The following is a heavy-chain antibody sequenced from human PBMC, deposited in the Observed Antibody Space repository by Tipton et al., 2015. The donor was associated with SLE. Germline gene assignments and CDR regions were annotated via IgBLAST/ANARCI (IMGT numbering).Heavy chain of an antibody. J-gene: IGHJ6*02. CDR3: ASLLLPFYGMDV. D-gene: IGHD2-15*01. CDR1: GFTFSDYY. Sequence: SLRLSCAASGFTFSDYYMSWIRQVPGKGLEWVSYISSSGSTIYYADSVKGRFTISRDNVRNSLSLHMNSLRADDTAFYFCASLLLPFYGMDVWGQGTTVTVTS. V-gene: IGHV3-11*01. CDR2: ISSSGSTI.